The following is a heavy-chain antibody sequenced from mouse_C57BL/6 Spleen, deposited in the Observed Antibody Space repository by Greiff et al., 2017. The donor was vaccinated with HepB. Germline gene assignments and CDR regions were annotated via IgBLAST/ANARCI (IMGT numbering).Heavy chain of an antibody. CDR1: GYTFTSYW. J-gene: IGHJ4*01. D-gene: IGHD1-1*01. CDR3: AREEITTVVATDYYAMDY. Sequence: QVQLQQPGAELVKPGASVKLSCKASGYTFTSYWMHWVKQRPGQGLEWIGEILPGSGSTNYNEKFKGKATFTADTSSNTAYMQLSSLTTEDSAIYYCAREEITTVVATDYYAMDYWGQGTSVTVSS. CDR2: ILPGSGST. V-gene: IGHV1-64*01.